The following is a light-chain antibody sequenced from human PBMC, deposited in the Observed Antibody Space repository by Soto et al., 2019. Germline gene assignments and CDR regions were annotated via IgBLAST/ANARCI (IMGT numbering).Light chain of an antibody. CDR1: QSVDND. Sequence: EIVMTQSPATLSVSPGDRATLSCRASQSVDNDLAWYQQKPGQPPRLLIYDASTRATGIPARFSGSQSGTEFTLTISSLLSEDFAVYSCQQYGSSGTFGQGTKVEIK. CDR3: QQYGSSGT. J-gene: IGKJ1*01. CDR2: DAS. V-gene: IGKV3D-15*01.